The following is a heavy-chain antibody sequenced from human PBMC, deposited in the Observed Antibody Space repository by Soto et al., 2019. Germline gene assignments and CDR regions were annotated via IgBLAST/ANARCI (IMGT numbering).Heavy chain of an antibody. J-gene: IGHJ3*02. D-gene: IGHD3-10*01. CDR3: TTDVFDGEVNAFDI. Sequence: EVQLVESGGGLVKPGGSLRLSCAASGFTFSNAWMSWVRQAPGKGLEWVGRIKSNTDGGTTDYAAHVKGRFTISRDDSKYMLYLKMSSLKPEDIAVYYCTTDVFDGEVNAFDIWGQGTMVTVSS. CDR2: IKSNTDGGTT. V-gene: IGHV3-15*01. CDR1: GFTFSNAW.